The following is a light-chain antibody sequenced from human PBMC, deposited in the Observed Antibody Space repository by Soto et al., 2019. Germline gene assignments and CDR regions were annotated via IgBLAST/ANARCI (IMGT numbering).Light chain of an antibody. CDR3: ATHDDSLDGVV. CDR1: SPNIGSNY. Sequence: QSVLTQPPSASGTPGQRVTISCSGSSPNIGSNYVYWFQQLPGTAPKLLIYSNNQRPSGVPDRFSGSKSGTSASLAISGLRSEDEADYYCATHDDSLDGVVFGGGTKVTVL. CDR2: SNN. J-gene: IGLJ3*02. V-gene: IGLV1-47*02.